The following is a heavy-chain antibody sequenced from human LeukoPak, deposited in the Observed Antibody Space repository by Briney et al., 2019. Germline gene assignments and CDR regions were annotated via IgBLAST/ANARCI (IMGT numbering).Heavy chain of an antibody. D-gene: IGHD2-2*01. J-gene: IGHJ6*02. CDR1: GYTFTRYG. Sequence: ASVKVSCKASGYTFTRYGMNWVRRAPGQGLEWMGWINTNTANPTYAQGFTGRSVFSLDTSVSTAYLQISSLKADDTAVYYCARDRVLLSSQRDYYYYGMDVWGQGTTVTVSS. CDR2: INTNTANP. V-gene: IGHV7-4-1*02. CDR3: ARDRVLLSSQRDYYYYGMDV.